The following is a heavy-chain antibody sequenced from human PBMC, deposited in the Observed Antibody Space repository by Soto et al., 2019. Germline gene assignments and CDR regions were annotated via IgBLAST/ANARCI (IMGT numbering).Heavy chain of an antibody. Sequence: GGSLRLSCTASGFTFGDYAMSWVRQAPGKGLEWVGFIRSKAYGGTTEYAASVKGRFTISRDDSKSIAYLQMNSLKTEDTAVYYCTSKPSEYYDFWSGPFFDYWGQGTLVTVSS. J-gene: IGHJ4*02. D-gene: IGHD3-3*01. CDR1: GFTFGDYA. V-gene: IGHV3-49*04. CDR2: IRSKAYGGTT. CDR3: TSKPSEYYDFWSGPFFDY.